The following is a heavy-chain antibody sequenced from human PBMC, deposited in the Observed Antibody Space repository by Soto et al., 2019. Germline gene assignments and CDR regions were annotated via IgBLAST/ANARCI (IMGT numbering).Heavy chain of an antibody. CDR1: GYTFTNYY. CDR3: ARDRWACSSTSCYSGSPWFDP. D-gene: IGHD2-2*02. CDR2: IHPSGGST. J-gene: IGHJ5*02. Sequence: ASVKVSRKASGYTFTNYYIHWVRQAPGQGLEWMGKIHPSGGSTNSAQKFQGRVTMTRDTSTSTVYMELSSLRSEDTAIYYCARDRWACSSTSCYSGSPWFDPWGQGTLVTVSS. V-gene: IGHV1-46*01.